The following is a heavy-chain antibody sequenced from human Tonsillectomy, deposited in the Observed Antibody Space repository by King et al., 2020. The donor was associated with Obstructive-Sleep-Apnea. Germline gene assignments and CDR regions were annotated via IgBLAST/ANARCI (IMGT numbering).Heavy chain of an antibody. Sequence: QLVQSGAEVKKPGASVKVSCKASGYTFTSFGISWVRQAPGQGLEWIGWISTYNGNTNYAQKFQGRVTMTTDTSTTTGYMGLRGLRSDDTAIYYCARGLSAPVTPIPFDFWGQGTLVSVSS. J-gene: IGHJ4*02. CDR3: ARGLSAPVTPIPFDF. D-gene: IGHD2-2*02. CDR2: ISTYNGNT. V-gene: IGHV1-18*04. CDR1: GYTFTSFG.